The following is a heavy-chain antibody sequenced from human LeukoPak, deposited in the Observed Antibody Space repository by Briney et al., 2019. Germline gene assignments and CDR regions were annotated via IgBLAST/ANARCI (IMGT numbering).Heavy chain of an antibody. CDR3: ARRDTTYFDY. J-gene: IGHJ4*02. D-gene: IGHD1-1*01. CDR2: IYPDDSDT. CDR1: AYKFSNYW. Sequence: GESLKISCKGSAYKFSNYWIAWMRQMPGEDLEWMGIIYPDDSDTRYSPSFQGQVTISADKSINTAYLQWTSLKASDTAIYYCARRDTTYFDYWGQGSLVTVSS. V-gene: IGHV5-51*01.